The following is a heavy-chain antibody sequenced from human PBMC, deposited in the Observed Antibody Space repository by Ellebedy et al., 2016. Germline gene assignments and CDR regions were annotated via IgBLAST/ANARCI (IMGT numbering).Heavy chain of an antibody. V-gene: IGHV4-39*01. CDR1: GGSISSSSYY. CDR3: ARHDSSGYYAPRDAFDI. CDR2: IYYSGST. D-gene: IGHD3-22*01. Sequence: SETLSLXXTVSGGSISSSSYYWGWIRQPPGKGLEWIGSIYYSGSTYYNPSLKSRVTISVDTSKNQFSLKLSSVTAADTAVYYCARHDSSGYYAPRDAFDIWGQGTMVTVSS. J-gene: IGHJ3*02.